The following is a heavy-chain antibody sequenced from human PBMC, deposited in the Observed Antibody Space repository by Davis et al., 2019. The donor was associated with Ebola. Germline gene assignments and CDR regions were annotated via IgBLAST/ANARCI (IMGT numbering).Heavy chain of an antibody. J-gene: IGHJ4*02. CDR3: ARGGYCSGGNCYGYFDY. CDR1: GFTVSSNY. CDR2: IYSGGST. V-gene: IGHV3-53*01. Sequence: ESLKISCAASGFTVSSNYMSWVRQAPGKGLEWVSVIYSGGSTYYADSVNGRFTISRDNSKNTLYLQMNSLRADDTAVYYCARGGYCSGGNCYGYFDYWGQGTLVTVSS. D-gene: IGHD2-15*01.